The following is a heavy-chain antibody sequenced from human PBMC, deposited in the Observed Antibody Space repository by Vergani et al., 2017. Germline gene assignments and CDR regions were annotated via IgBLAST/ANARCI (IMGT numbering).Heavy chain of an antibody. Sequence: EVQLLESGGDLVQPGGSLRLSCAASGFTFNHYAMNWVRQAPGKGLEWVSGISGSGGSTYYAGSVKGRFTISRDSSKNTLYLQMNSLSARDTAVYYCAKTNPRNSGYDYLYYYHAIDVWGQGTTVTVSS. J-gene: IGHJ6*02. V-gene: IGHV3-23*01. CDR1: GFTFNHYA. CDR3: AKTNPRNSGYDYLYYYHAIDV. D-gene: IGHD5-12*01. CDR2: ISGSGGST.